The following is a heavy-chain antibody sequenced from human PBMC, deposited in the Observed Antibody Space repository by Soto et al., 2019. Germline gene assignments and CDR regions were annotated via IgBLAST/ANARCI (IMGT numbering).Heavy chain of an antibody. D-gene: IGHD2-8*01. J-gene: IGHJ4*02. CDR3: ARDFLYCTNGVCSEY. V-gene: IGHV1-18*01. CDR2: ISAYNGNT. CDR1: GYTFTCYG. Sequence: GASVKVSCKASGYTFTCYGICWVRQAPGQGLEWMGWISAYNGNTNYAQKLQGRVTMTTDTSTSTAYMELRSLRSDDTAVYYCARDFLYCTNGVCSEYWGQGTLVTVSS.